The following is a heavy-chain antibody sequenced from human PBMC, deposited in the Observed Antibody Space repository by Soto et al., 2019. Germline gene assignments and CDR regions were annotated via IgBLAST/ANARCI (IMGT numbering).Heavy chain of an antibody. Sequence: QVQLQESGPGLVKPSETLSLTCTVSGDPVTSGSYYWSWVRQPPGKGLEWIAYIYHSGSTKNNPTLRSRATISLDTSKNQFSLRLNSVTAADTAVYYCARWKYSYANLPGDWFDSWGQGTLVAVSS. CDR2: IYHSGST. J-gene: IGHJ5*01. V-gene: IGHV4-61*01. CDR3: ARWKYSYANLPGDWFDS. D-gene: IGHD3-16*01. CDR1: GDPVTSGSYY.